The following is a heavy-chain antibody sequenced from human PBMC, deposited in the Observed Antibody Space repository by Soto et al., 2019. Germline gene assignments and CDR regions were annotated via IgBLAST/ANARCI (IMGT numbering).Heavy chain of an antibody. CDR3: ARVSGSYYYGMDV. CDR2: IYHSGST. Sequence: PSETLSLTCTVSGGSISSADYYWNWVRQPPGKGLEWIGEIYHSGSTNFNPSLKSRVTISVDKSKNQFSLKLNSVTAADTAVYYCARVSGSYYYGMDVWGQGTTVTVSS. J-gene: IGHJ6*02. V-gene: IGHV4-4*02. CDR1: GGSISSADYY.